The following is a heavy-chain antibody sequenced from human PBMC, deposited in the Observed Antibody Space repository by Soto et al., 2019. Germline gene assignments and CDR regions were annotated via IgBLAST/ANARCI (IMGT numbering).Heavy chain of an antibody. CDR3: ARQSSQGCFDP. J-gene: IGHJ5*02. CDR2: IYYSGST. D-gene: IGHD2-8*01. Sequence: ESLSLTGTFSGGSISSSSYYWGWIRQPPGKGLEWIGSIYYSGSTYYNPSLKSRVTISVDTSKNQFSLKLSSVTAADTAVYYCARQSSQGCFDPWGQGTLVTVYS. CDR1: GGSISSSSYY. V-gene: IGHV4-39*01.